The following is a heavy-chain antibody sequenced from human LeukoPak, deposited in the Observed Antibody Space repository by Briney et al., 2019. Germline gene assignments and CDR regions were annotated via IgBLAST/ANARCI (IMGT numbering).Heavy chain of an antibody. D-gene: IGHD2-15*01. Sequence: ASVKVSCKASGYSFSGYYMYWVRQAPGQGLEWMGWINPKSGGTNYAQKFQGRVSMTRDTSISTVYMELSRLRSDDTAVYYCARDGAYCSGGNCFSRWIDPWGQGTLVTVSS. CDR3: ARDGAYCSGGNCFSRWIDP. CDR1: GYSFSGYY. J-gene: IGHJ5*02. CDR2: INPKSGGT. V-gene: IGHV1-2*02.